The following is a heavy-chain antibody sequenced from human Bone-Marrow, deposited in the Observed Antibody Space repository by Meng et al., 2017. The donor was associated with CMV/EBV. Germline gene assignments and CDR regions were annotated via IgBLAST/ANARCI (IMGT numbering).Heavy chain of an antibody. CDR2: IKSKTDGGTT. J-gene: IGHJ4*02. CDR1: GFTFSSNA. Sequence: GESLKISCAASGFTFSSNAMSWVRQAPGKGLEWVGRIKSKTDGGTTDYAAPVKGRFTISRDDSKNTLYLQMNSLKTEDTAVYYCTTGSELLWFGELYDYWGQGTLVTVSS. CDR3: TTGSELLWFGELYDY. D-gene: IGHD3-10*01. V-gene: IGHV3-15*01.